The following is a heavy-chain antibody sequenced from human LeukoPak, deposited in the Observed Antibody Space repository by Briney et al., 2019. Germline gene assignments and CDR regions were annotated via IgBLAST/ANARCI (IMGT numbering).Heavy chain of an antibody. CDR1: GGSISSYY. Sequence: SETLSLTCTVSGGSISSYYWSWIRQPPGKGLEWIGYIYYSGSTNYNPSLKSRVTISVDTSKSQFSLKLSSVTAADTAVYYCAGGGTTAYRSTRRAFDIWGQGTMVTVSS. J-gene: IGHJ3*02. V-gene: IGHV4-59*01. D-gene: IGHD4-11*01. CDR2: IYYSGST. CDR3: AGGGTTAYRSTRRAFDI.